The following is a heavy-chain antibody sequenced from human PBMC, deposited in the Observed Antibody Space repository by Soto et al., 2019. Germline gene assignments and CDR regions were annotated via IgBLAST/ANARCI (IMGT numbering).Heavy chain of an antibody. Sequence: GGSLRLSCAASGFTFSSYGMHWVRQAPGKGLEWVAVIWYDGSNKYYADSVKGRFTISRDNSKNTLYLQMNSLRAEDTAVYYCRFELQHFDDSWGQGTLAPVSP. V-gene: IGHV3-33*01. CDR1: GFTFSSYG. J-gene: IGHJ4*02. CDR3: RFELQHFDDS. D-gene: IGHD1-26*01. CDR2: IWYDGSNK.